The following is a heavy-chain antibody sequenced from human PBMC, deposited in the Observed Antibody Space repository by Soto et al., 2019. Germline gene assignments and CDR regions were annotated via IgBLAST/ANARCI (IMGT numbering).Heavy chain of an antibody. CDR3: AYSSTPFDY. CDR2: INSDGSTI. D-gene: IGHD6-13*01. CDR1: GFTFGPFW. V-gene: IGHV3-74*01. J-gene: IGHJ4*02. Sequence: VGSLRLSCAASGFTFGPFWMHWVRQAPGKGLVWLSHINSDGSTIVYADSVKGRFTISRDNAKNKLYLQMNSLRAEDTAVYYCAYSSTPFDYWGQGTLVTV.